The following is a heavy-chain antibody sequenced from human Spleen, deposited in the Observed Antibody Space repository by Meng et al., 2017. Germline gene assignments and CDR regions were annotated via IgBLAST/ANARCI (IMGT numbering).Heavy chain of an antibody. J-gene: IGHJ4*02. CDR1: GVTLSGSD. CDR3: ATAPHTNGYGQLIDN. D-gene: IGHD3-22*01. CDR2: VSSKANSFAT. V-gene: IGHV3-73*01. Sequence: GESLKISCAVSGVTLSGSDIHWVRQASGKGLEWVGRVSSKANSFATAYFASVKGRFTISRDDSKNTAYLHLSSLRADDTAVYYCATAPHTNGYGQLIDNWGQGTLVTVSS.